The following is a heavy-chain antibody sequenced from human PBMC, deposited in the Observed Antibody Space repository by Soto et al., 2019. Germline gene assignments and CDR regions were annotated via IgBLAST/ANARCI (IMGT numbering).Heavy chain of an antibody. V-gene: IGHV3-73*01. CDR3: TRFEYRRSPAPY. CDR1: GFTFSGSA. CDR2: IRSKANSYAT. J-gene: IGHJ4*02. Sequence: GGSLRLSCAASGFTFSGSAMHWVRQASGKGLEWVGRIRSKANSYATAYAASVKGRFTISRDDSKNTAYLQMNSLKTEDTAVYYCTRFEYRRSPAPYWARGTLAPVSS. D-gene: IGHD6-6*01.